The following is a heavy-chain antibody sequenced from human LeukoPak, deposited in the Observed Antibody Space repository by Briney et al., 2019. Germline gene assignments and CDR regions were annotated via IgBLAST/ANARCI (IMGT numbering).Heavy chain of an antibody. CDR1: GYTFTSYA. CDR3: ARDYVYGDYVRFDP. V-gene: IGHV7-4-1*01. D-gene: IGHD4-17*01. J-gene: IGHJ5*02. CDR2: INTNTGNP. Sequence: ASVKVSCKASGYTFTSYAMNWVRQAPGQGLEWMGRINTNTGNPTYAQGFTGRFVFSLDTSVSTAYLQICSLKAEDTAVYYCARDYVYGDYVRFDPWGQGTLVTVSS.